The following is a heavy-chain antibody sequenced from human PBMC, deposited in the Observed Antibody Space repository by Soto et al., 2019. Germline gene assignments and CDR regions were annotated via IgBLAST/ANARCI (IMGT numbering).Heavy chain of an antibody. CDR2: ISAYNGNT. J-gene: IGHJ6*02. Sequence: QVQLVQSGAEVKKPGASVKVSCKASGYTFTSYGISWVRQAPGQGLEWMGWISAYNGNTNYAQKLKGIVTMTTDTSTSPAYMELRSMRSDDTAVYYWARDCVGPVQPVGMDVWGQVNTVTVSS. CDR3: ARDCVGPVQPVGMDV. D-gene: IGHD1-26*01. V-gene: IGHV1-18*01. CDR1: GYTFTSYG.